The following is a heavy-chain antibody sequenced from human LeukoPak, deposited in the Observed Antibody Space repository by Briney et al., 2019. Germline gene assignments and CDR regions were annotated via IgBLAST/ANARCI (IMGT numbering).Heavy chain of an antibody. CDR1: GDSVSSNSAA. Sequence: SQTLSLTCAISGDSVSSNSAAWHWIRQSPSRGLEWLGRTYYRSKWYNDYAVSVKSRITINPDTSKNQFSLQLNSVTPEDTAVYYCARDPGLWFGELSGQFDYWGQGTLVTVSS. D-gene: IGHD3-10*01. CDR3: ARDPGLWFGELSGQFDY. J-gene: IGHJ4*02. CDR2: TYYRSKWYN. V-gene: IGHV6-1*01.